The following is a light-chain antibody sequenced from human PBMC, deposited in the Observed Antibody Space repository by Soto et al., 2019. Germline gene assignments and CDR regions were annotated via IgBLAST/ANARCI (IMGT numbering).Light chain of an antibody. V-gene: IGKV3-20*01. Sequence: EIVLTQSPGTLSLSPGERATLSCRASQSVSSNYLAWYRRKPGQAPRLLIYGASSRATGIPDRFSGSGSGTDFTLTITRLEPEDFAVYYCQQYGSSPPTFGPGTRVEIQ. CDR2: GAS. CDR3: QQYGSSPPT. CDR1: QSVSSNY. J-gene: IGKJ1*01.